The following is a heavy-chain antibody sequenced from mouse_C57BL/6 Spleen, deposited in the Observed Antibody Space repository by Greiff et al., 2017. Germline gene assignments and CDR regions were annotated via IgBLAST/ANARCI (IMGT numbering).Heavy chain of an antibody. V-gene: IGHV1-47*01. CDR3: ARGDNYLSWFAY. J-gene: IGHJ3*01. CDR2: FHPYNDDT. D-gene: IGHD1-3*01. CDR1: GYTFTTYP. Sequence: QVQLKQSGAELVKPGASVKMSCQASGYTFTTYPIEWMKQNHGKSLEWIGNFHPYNDDTKYNEKFKGKATLTVEKSSSTVYLELSRLTSDDSAVYYCARGDNYLSWFAYWGQGTLVTVSA.